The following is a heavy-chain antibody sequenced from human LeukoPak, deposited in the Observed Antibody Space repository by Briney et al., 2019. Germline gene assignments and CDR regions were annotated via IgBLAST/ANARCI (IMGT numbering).Heavy chain of an antibody. CDR3: ARVRDGSQDY. J-gene: IGHJ4*02. CDR1: RFTLCSYE. Sequence: PGGSLRLSCVASRFTLCSYEMNWVRQAPGKGREWVSYVCSRGSTIYYADSVKGRFTISRDNAKNSLYLQMNSLSADGTAVYYCARVRDGSQDYWGQGTLVTVSS. CDR2: VCSRGSTI. V-gene: IGHV3-48*03. D-gene: IGHD5-24*01.